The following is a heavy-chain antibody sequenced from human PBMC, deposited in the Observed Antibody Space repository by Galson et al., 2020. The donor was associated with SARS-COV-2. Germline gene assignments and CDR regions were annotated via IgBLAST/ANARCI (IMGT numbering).Heavy chain of an antibody. D-gene: IGHD3-3*01. J-gene: IGHJ4*02. CDR2: ISSSSSTI. CDR1: GFTFSSYS. CDR3: ARDQSLGILKWLPQGCDY. V-gene: IGHV3-48*02. Sequence: GGSLRLSCAASGFTFSSYSMNWVRQAPGKGLEWVSYISSSSSTIYYADSVKGRFTISRDNAKNSLYLQMNSLRDEDTAVYYCARDQSLGILKWLPQGCDYWGQGTLVTVSS.